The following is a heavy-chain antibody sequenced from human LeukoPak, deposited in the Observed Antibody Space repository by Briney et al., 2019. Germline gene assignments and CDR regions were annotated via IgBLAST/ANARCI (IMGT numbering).Heavy chain of an antibody. D-gene: IGHD6-6*01. CDR2: ISYDGSNK. J-gene: IGHJ5*02. V-gene: IGHV3-30-3*02. CDR1: GFTFSSYA. Sequence: GGSLRLSCAASGFTFSSYAMNWVRQAPGKGLEWVAVISYDGSNKYYADSVKGRFTISRDNSKNTLYLQMGSLRAEDTALYYCAKQAGDSSSAGWFDPWGQGTLVTVSS. CDR3: AKQAGDSSSAGWFDP.